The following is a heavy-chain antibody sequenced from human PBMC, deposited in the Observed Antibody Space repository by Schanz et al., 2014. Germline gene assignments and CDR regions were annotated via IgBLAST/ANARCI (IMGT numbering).Heavy chain of an antibody. CDR2: IIPIVDIT. Sequence: QVQLVQSGAEVRKPGSSVRVSCKASGGPFTSYAFSWVRQAPGQGLEWMGRIIPIVDITNYAQKFLGRVTITAEKSTSTAYMELKSLRSADTAVYYCATIGVNDYWRFGLDLWGQGTTVTVSS. J-gene: IGHJ6*02. CDR1: GGPFTSYA. CDR3: ATIGVNDYWRFGLDL. D-gene: IGHD3-16*01. V-gene: IGHV1-69*04.